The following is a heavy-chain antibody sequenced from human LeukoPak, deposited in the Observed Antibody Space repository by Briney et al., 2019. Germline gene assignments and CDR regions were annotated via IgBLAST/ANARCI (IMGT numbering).Heavy chain of an antibody. CDR2: INSGGSAT. D-gene: IGHD3-10*01. Sequence: PGGSLRLSCAASGFTFSNYWMHWVRQAPGKGLVWVSRINSGGSATAYADSVKGRFTISRDDAKNTVYLQMHSLRAEDTAMYYCARGNYYYGSESYYTDYYYYYYYMDVWGKGTTVTISS. CDR1: GFTFSNYW. CDR3: ARGNYYYGSESYYTDYYYYYYYMDV. J-gene: IGHJ6*03. V-gene: IGHV3-74*01.